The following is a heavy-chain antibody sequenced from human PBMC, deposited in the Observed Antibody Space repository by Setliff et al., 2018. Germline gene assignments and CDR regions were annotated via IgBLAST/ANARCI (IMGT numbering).Heavy chain of an antibody. D-gene: IGHD6-13*01. CDR3: ALEEYTSRWTKRFDP. J-gene: IGHJ5*02. Sequence: GASVKVSCQASDYAFVSYGLSWMRQAPGQGLEWLGWISAYTGKADYAHNFQDRLTMTTDTSTNTAYMELRNLTFDDTAVYFCALEEYTSRWTKRFDPWGQGTLVTVSS. V-gene: IGHV1-18*01. CDR2: ISAYTGKA. CDR1: DYAFVSYG.